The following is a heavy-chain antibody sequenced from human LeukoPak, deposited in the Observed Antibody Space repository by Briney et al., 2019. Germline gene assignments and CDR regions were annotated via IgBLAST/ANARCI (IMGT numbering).Heavy chain of an antibody. CDR2: ISYDGSNK. CDR3: AREVYSYGPFDY. D-gene: IGHD5-18*01. CDR1: GFTFSSYA. V-gene: IGHV3-30*04. Sequence: PGGSLRLSCAASGFTFSSYAMYWVRQAPGKGLEWEAVISYDGSNKYYADSVKGRFTISRDNSKNTLYLQMNSLRAEDTAVYYCAREVYSYGPFDYWGQGTLVTVSS. J-gene: IGHJ4*02.